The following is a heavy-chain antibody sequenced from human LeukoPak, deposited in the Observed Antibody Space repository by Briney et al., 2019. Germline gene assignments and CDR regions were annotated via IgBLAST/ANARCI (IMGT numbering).Heavy chain of an antibody. CDR3: ARAGSSSSFPDPPDY. J-gene: IGHJ4*02. CDR1: GGSISSGGYY. Sequence: SETLSLTCTVSGGSISSGGYYWSWIRQHPGKGLEWIGYIYYSGSTYYNPSLKSRVTISVDTSKNQFSLKLSSVTAADTAVYYCARAGSSSSFPDPPDYWGQGTLVTVSS. D-gene: IGHD6-6*01. CDR2: IYYSGST. V-gene: IGHV4-31*03.